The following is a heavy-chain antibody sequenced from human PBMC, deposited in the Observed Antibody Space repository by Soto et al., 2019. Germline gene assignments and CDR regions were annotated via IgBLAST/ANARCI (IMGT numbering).Heavy chain of an antibody. CDR3: GRGYCTSPSCYRAHYGLDV. CDR1: GFTFSSYE. D-gene: IGHD2-2*01. CDR2: ISSSGSTI. V-gene: IGHV3-48*03. J-gene: IGHJ6*02. Sequence: PGGSLRLSCAAPGFTFSSYEMNWVRQAPGKGLEWVSYISSSGSTIYYADSVKGRFTISRDNAKNSLFLQMNSLRAEDTAVYYCGRGYCTSPSCYRAHYGLDVWGQGTRVTVSS.